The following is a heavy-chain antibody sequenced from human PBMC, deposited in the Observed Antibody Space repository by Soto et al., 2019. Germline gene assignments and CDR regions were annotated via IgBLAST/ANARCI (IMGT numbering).Heavy chain of an antibody. J-gene: IGHJ4*02. CDR3: ARVEGSSYYFRHDC. D-gene: IGHD1-26*01. CDR2: IYYSGSS. CDR1: GGSISSGSYH. Sequence: SETLSLTCTVSGGSISSGSYHWSWIRQHPGKGLEWIGNIYYSGSSYYNPSLKSRATISIDTSKDQFSLRLGSVTAADTAVYYCARVEGSSYYFRHDCWGRGTLVTVPS. V-gene: IGHV4-31*03.